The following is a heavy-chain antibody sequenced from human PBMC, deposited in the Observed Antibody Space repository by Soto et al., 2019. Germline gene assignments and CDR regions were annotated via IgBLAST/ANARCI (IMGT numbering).Heavy chain of an antibody. V-gene: IGHV1-3*01. CDR2: INAGNGNT. J-gene: IGHJ6*03. Sequence: ASVKVSCKASGYTFTSYAMHWVRQAPGQRLEWMGWINAGNGNTKYSQKFQGRVTITRDTSASTAYMELSSLRSEDTAVYYCARVWDGSGSYYPPYYYYYYMDVWGKGTTVTVSS. CDR1: GYTFTSYA. D-gene: IGHD3-10*01. CDR3: ARVWDGSGSYYPPYYYYYYMDV.